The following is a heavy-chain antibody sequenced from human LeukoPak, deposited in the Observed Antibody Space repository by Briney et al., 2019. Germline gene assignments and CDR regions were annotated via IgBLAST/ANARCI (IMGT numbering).Heavy chain of an antibody. J-gene: IGHJ4*02. CDR2: IYSDGST. V-gene: IGHV3-66*02. CDR3: ARLPSY. CDR1: GLTVSSHY. Sequence: GGSLRLSCAASGLTVSSHYMTWVHQAPGKGLEWVSVIYSDGSTYNADSVKGRFTISRDNSKNTLYLQMNSLRPEDTAVYYCARLPSYWGQGTLVTVSS.